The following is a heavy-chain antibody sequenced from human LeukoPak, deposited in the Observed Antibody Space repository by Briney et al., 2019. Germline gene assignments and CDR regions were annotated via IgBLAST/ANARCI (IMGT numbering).Heavy chain of an antibody. V-gene: IGHV3-23*01. CDR2: ISGSGGST. Sequence: PGGSLRLSCAASGFTFSSYAMSWVRQAPGKGLEWVSAISGSGGSTYYADSVKGRFTISRDNSKNTLYLQMNSLRAEDTAVYYCAKDRVSVYYYDSGGYYYFDYWGQGTLVTVSS. J-gene: IGHJ4*02. CDR1: GFTFSSYA. D-gene: IGHD3-22*01. CDR3: AKDRVSVYYYDSGGYYYFDY.